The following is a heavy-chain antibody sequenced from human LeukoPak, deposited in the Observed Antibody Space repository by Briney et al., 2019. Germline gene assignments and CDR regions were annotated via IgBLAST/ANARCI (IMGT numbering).Heavy chain of an antibody. CDR1: GGSISSYY. V-gene: IGHV4-59*08. D-gene: IGHD4-17*01. J-gene: IGHJ4*02. CDR3: ARHEINYGDYTV. Sequence: SETLSLTCTVSGGSISSYYWSWIRQPPGKGVEWIGYIYYSGSTNYNPSLKSRVTISVDTSKNQFSLKLSSVTAADTAVYYCARHEINYGDYTVWGQGTLVTVSS. CDR2: IYYSGST.